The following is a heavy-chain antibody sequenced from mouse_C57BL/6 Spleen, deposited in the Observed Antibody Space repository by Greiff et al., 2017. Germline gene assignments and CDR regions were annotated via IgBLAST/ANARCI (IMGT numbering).Heavy chain of an antibody. D-gene: IGHD3-3*01. CDR2: IYPGSGST. V-gene: IGHV1-55*01. J-gene: IGHJ2*01. Sequence: VKQRPGQGLEWIGDIYPGSGSTNYNEKFKSKATLTVDTSSSTAYMQLSSLTSEDSAVYYWARRRDADYWGQGTTLTVSS. CDR3: ARRRDADY.